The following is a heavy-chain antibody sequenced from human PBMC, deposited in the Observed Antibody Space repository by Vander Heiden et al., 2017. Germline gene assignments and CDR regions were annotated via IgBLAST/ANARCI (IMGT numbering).Heavy chain of an antibody. Sequence: VYLSESGRELVQPGGSLRSSRTTSGFTLNNDVMSWVRQAPGKGLEWVSGLSDTGDNPYYADSVKGRFSISRDSSKETLYLQMNSLRAEDTAVYYCAKDRGSYYYNALDVWGQGTTVTVSS. CDR3: AKDRGSYYYNALDV. CDR2: LSDTGDNP. D-gene: IGHD3-10*01. CDR1: GFTLNNDV. J-gene: IGHJ6*02. V-gene: IGHV3-23*01.